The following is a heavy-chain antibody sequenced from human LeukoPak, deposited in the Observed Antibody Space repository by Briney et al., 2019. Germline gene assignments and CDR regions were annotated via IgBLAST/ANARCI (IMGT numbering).Heavy chain of an antibody. D-gene: IGHD1-26*01. CDR3: AKGSGSYPDYFDY. V-gene: IGHV3-23*01. CDR2: ISGSGGST. J-gene: IGHJ4*02. CDR1: GFTFNSYA. Sequence: GGSLRLSCAASGFTFNSYAMSWVRQAPGKGLEWVLAISGSGGSTYYADSVKGRFTISRDNSKNTLYLQMNSLRAEDTAVYYCAKGSGSYPDYFDYWGQGTLVTVSS.